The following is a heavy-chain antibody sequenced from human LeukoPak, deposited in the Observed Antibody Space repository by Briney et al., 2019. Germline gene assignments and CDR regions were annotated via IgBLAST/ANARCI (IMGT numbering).Heavy chain of an antibody. V-gene: IGHV1-69*05. Sequence: SVKVSCKASGGTFSSYAISWVRQAPGQGLEWMGRIIPIFGTANYAQKFQGRVTITTDESTSTAYMELSRLRSDDTAVYYCGSLDSSGYYSCSWGQRTLVSASS. CDR1: GGTFSSYA. CDR2: IIPIFGTA. J-gene: IGHJ5*02. CDR3: GSLDSSGYYSCS. D-gene: IGHD3-22*01.